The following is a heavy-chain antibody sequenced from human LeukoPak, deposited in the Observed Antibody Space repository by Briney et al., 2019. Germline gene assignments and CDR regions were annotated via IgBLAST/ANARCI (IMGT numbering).Heavy chain of an antibody. Sequence: ASVKVSCKASGYTFTSYAMNWVRQAPGQGLEWMGWINPNSGGTNYAQKFQGRVTISVDTSKNQFSLKLSSVTAADTAVYYCARRRITIFGVVMPFEVWGQGTLVTVSS. D-gene: IGHD3-3*01. CDR2: INPNSGGT. CDR3: ARRRITIFGVVMPFEV. V-gene: IGHV1-2*02. J-gene: IGHJ4*02. CDR1: GYTFTSYA.